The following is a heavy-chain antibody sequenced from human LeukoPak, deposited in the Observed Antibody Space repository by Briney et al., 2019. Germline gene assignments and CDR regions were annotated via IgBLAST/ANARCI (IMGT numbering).Heavy chain of an antibody. Sequence: LSXXASGFTLSGYWMHWVRQAPGKGLVWVSRIKSDGSSTSYADSVKGRFTISRDNAKNTLYLQMNSLRAEDTAVYYCTRSDYFDYWGQGTLVTVS. V-gene: IGHV3-74*01. CDR1: GFTLSGYW. J-gene: IGHJ4*02. CDR2: IKSDGSST. CDR3: TRSDYFDY.